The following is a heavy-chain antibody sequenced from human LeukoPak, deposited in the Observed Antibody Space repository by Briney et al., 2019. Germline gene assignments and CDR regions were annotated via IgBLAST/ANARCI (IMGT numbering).Heavy chain of an antibody. V-gene: IGHV1-18*01. CDR1: GYTFTSYG. J-gene: IGHJ6*03. Sequence: PQASVKVSCKASGYTFTSYGISWVRQAPGQGLEWMGWISAYNGNTNYAQKLQGRVTMTTDTSTSTAYMELRSLRSDDTAVYYCARDLGRRCSGGSCNYYSNYMDVWGKGTTVTISS. CDR3: ARDLGRRCSGGSCNYYSNYMDV. CDR2: ISAYNGNT. D-gene: IGHD2-15*01.